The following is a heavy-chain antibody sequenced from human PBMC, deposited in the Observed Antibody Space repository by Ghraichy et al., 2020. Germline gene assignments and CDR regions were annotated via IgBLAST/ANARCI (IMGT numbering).Heavy chain of an antibody. CDR2: IYYSGST. V-gene: IGHV4-59*01. CDR3: ARRSGSYAEGWFDP. J-gene: IGHJ5*02. D-gene: IGHD1-26*01. Sequence: GYIYYSGSTNYNPSLKSRVTISVDTSKNQFSLKLSSVTAADTAVDYCARRSGSYAEGWFDP.